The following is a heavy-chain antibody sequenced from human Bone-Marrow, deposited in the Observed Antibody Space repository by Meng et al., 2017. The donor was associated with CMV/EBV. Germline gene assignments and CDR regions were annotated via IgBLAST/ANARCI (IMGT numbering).Heavy chain of an antibody. Sequence: SLILSCAASGFTFSNFVMSWVRQAPGEGLEWVSLITTTGNTFYADSVKGRFTISRDNSKNTVYLQMNNLRAEETAIYYCAKSRLGDYWGQGTLVTVSS. J-gene: IGHJ4*02. CDR1: GFTFSNFV. D-gene: IGHD7-27*01. V-gene: IGHV3-23*01. CDR2: ITTTGNT. CDR3: AKSRLGDY.